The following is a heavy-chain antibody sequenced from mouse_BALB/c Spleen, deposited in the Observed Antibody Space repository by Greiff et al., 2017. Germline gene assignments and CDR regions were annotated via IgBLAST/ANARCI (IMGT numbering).Heavy chain of an antibody. J-gene: IGHJ4*01. CDR3: ARFTTAKGYAMDY. D-gene: IGHD1-2*01. CDR2: ISSGSSTI. Sequence: EVQGVESGGGLVQPGGSRKLSCAASGFTFSSFGMHWVRQAPEKGLEWVAYISSGSSTIYYADTVKGRFTISRDNPKNTLFLQMTSLRSEDTAMYYCARFTTAKGYAMDYWGQGTSVTVSS. CDR1: GFTFSSFG. V-gene: IGHV5-17*02.